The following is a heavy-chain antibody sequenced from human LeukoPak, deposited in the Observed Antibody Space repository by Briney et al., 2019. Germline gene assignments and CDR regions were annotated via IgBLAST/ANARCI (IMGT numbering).Heavy chain of an antibody. J-gene: IGHJ6*03. CDR2: VSGSGGST. V-gene: IGHV3-23*01. CDR3: ARDDIAAAGTPFYYYYYYMDV. CDR1: GFTFSSYA. D-gene: IGHD6-13*01. Sequence: GGSLRLSCAASGFTFSSYAMSWVRQAPGKGLEWVSTVSGSGGSTYYADSVKGRFTISRDNAKNSLYLQMNSLRAEDTAVYYCARDDIAAAGTPFYYYYYYMDVWGKGTTVTVSS.